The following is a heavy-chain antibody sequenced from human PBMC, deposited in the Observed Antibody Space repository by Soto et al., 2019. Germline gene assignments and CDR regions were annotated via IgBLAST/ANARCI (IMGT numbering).Heavy chain of an antibody. CDR2: ISGSGGST. CDR3: AKDRGGDCSGGSCYSNWFDP. J-gene: IGHJ5*02. Sequence: EVQLLESGGGLVQPGGSLRLSCAASGFTFSSYAMSWVGQAPGKGLEWVSAISGSGGSTSYADSVKGRFTISRDNSKNTLYLQMSSLRAEDTAVYYCAKDRGGDCSGGSCYSNWFDPWGQGTLVTVSS. V-gene: IGHV3-23*01. D-gene: IGHD2-15*01. CDR1: GFTFSSYA.